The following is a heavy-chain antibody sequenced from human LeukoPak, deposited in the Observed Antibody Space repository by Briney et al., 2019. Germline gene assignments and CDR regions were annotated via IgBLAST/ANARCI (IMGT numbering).Heavy chain of an antibody. CDR1: GFTFSNAW. V-gene: IGHV3-15*01. J-gene: IGHJ6*03. CDR3: TTDKGSGYDFWGWGYYYYYYMDV. D-gene: IGHD5-12*01. CDR2: IKSKTDGGTT. Sequence: PGGSLRLSCAASGFTFSNAWMSWVRQAPGKGLEWVGRIKSKTDGGTTDYAAPVKGRFTISRDDSKNTLYLQMNSLKTEDTAVYYCTTDKGSGYDFWGWGYYYYYYMDVWGKGTTVTVSS.